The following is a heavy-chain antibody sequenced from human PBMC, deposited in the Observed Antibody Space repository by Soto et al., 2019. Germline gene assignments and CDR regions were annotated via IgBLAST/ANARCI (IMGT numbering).Heavy chain of an antibody. CDR2: IYYSGST. CDR3: AGASTDYDSSGYYNY. CDR1: GGSVSSGSYY. Sequence: SETLSLTCTASGGSVSSGSYYWSWIRQPPGKGLEWIGYIYYSGSTNYNPSLKSRVTMSVDTSKNQFSLKLSSMTAADTAVYYCAGASTDYDSSGYYNYWGQGTLVTVSS. V-gene: IGHV4-61*01. J-gene: IGHJ4*02. D-gene: IGHD3-22*01.